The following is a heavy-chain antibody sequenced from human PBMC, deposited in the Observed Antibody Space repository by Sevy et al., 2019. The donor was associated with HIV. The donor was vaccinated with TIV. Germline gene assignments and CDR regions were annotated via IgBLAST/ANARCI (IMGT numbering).Heavy chain of an antibody. D-gene: IGHD3-9*01. CDR1: GITFSTSG. V-gene: IGHV3-30*18. Sequence: AGSLRLSCVVSGITFSTSGMHWVRQAPGKGLEWVAVIPYHGRDKFYADSVKGRSTISRDNSKNILYLQIISLRAEDTAVYYCAKAFTGYNGMDVWGQGTMVTFSS. CDR3: AKAFTGYNGMDV. CDR2: IPYHGRDK. J-gene: IGHJ6*02.